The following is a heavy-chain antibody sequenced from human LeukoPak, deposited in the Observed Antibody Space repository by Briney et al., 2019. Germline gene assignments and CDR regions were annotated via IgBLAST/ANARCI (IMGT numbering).Heavy chain of an antibody. J-gene: IGHJ4*02. V-gene: IGHV5-51*01. CDR1: GYSFASHW. D-gene: IGHD6-6*01. Sequence: GESLKISCKGSGYSFASHWIGWVRQMPGKGLEWMGVIYPGDSDTRFSPSFQGQVTISADKSICTAYLQWSSLKASDTAMYYCARQISIAPPGYFDYWGQGTLVTVSS. CDR2: IYPGDSDT. CDR3: ARQISIAPPGYFDY.